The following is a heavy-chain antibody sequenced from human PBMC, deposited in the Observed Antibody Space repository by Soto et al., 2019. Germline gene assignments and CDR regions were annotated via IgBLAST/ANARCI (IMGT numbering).Heavy chain of an antibody. J-gene: IGHJ6*04. Sequence: QVQLVQSGAEVEKPGSSVKVSCKASGGTFSSYAISWVRQAPGQGLEWMGGIIPIFGTANYAQKFQGRVTIAADESTSTAYMELSSLRSEDTAVYYCARSPLIVVVTSSDYYYGMDVWGEGTTVTVSS. CDR3: ARSPLIVVVTSSDYYYGMDV. CDR2: IIPIFGTA. V-gene: IGHV1-69*12. CDR1: GGTFSSYA. D-gene: IGHD2-21*02.